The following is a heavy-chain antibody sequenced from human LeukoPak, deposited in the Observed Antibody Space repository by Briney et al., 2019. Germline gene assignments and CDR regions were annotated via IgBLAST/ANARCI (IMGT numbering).Heavy chain of an antibody. J-gene: IGHJ4*02. D-gene: IGHD3-3*01. CDR2: IGGSGGST. Sequence: PGGSLRLSCAASGFTFSSHAMDWVRQAPGKGLEWVSAIGGSGGSTYYADSVKGRFTISRDNSKNTLYLQMNSLRAEDTALYYCARDPGVVAFHYFDYWGQGTLVTVSS. CDR3: ARDPGVVAFHYFDY. V-gene: IGHV3-23*01. CDR1: GFTFSSHA.